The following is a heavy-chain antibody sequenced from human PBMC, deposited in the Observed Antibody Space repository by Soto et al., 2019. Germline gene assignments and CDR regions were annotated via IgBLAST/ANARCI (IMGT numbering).Heavy chain of an antibody. D-gene: IGHD6-19*01. Sequence: GSLRLSCAASGFTFSSYGMHWVRQAPGKGLEWVAVISYDGSNKYYADSVKGRFTISRDNSKNTLYLQMNSLRAEDTAVYYCAKDYQWLVRRTLYYFDYWGQGTLVTVSS. CDR1: GFTFSSYG. J-gene: IGHJ4*02. CDR2: ISYDGSNK. V-gene: IGHV3-30*18. CDR3: AKDYQWLVRRTLYYFDY.